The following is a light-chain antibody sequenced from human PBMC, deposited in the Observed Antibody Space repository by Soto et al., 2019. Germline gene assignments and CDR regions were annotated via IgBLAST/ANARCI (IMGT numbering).Light chain of an antibody. V-gene: IGLV1-44*01. CDR1: SSNIGSNT. J-gene: IGLJ1*01. CDR2: SNN. Sequence: QSVLTQPPSASGTPGQWVSISCSGTSSNIGSNTVNWYQQFPGAAPRLVIFSNNQRPSGVPDRFSGSKSGTSASLAISGLQSEDETDYYCATWDDNLDAYVFGPGTKVTVL. CDR3: ATWDDNLDAYV.